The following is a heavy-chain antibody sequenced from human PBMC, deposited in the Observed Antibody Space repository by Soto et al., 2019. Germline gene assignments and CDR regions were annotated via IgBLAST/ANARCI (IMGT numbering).Heavy chain of an antibody. V-gene: IGHV3-21*01. CDR2: ISSSSSYI. CDR1: GFTFSSYS. J-gene: IGHJ4*02. D-gene: IGHD4-17*01. CDR3: ARRAHGDRSFDY. Sequence: EVQLVESGGGLVKPGGSLRLSCAASGFTFSSYSMNWVRQAPGKGLEWVSSISSSSSYIYYAESVKGRFTISRDNAKNSLYLQMNSLRAEDTAVYYCARRAHGDRSFDYWGQGTLVTVSS.